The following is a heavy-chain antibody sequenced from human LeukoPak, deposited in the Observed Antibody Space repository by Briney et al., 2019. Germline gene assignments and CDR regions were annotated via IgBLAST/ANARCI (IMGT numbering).Heavy chain of an antibody. D-gene: IGHD2-15*01. CDR2: IYYSGST. CDR3: ARAGWYTLDN. V-gene: IGHV4-61*01. J-gene: IGHJ4*02. Sequence: SETLSLTCTVSGYSISSGYYWSWIRQPPGKGLEWIGYIYYSGSTNYNPSLKSRVTISVDTSKNQFSLKLSSVTAADTAVYYCARAGWYTLDNWGQGTLVTASS. CDR1: GYSISSGYY.